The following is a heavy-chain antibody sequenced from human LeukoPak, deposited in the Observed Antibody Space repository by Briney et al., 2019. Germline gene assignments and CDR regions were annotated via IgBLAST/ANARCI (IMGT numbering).Heavy chain of an antibody. D-gene: IGHD2-15*01. V-gene: IGHV3-53*01. CDR3: ATLNGYGSGGSCHPGGAFDI. Sequence: QPGGSLRLSCGASGFTVSSNYMSSVRQAPGKGLEWVSAIYSGGSIYYADSVSGQTTNSRDNSNSTLYLQMNSLRAEDTAVYYCATLNGYGSGGSCHPGGAFDIWGQGTMVTVSS. CDR2: IYSGGSI. J-gene: IGHJ3*02. CDR1: GFTVSSNY.